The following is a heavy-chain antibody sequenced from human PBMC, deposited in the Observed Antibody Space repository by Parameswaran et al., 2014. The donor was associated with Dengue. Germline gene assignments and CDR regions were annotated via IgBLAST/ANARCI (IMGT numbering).Heavy chain of an antibody. V-gene: IGHV4-34*01. Sequence: WIRQPPGKGLEWIREINHSGSTNYNPSLKSRVTISVDTSKNQFSLKLSSVTAADTAVYYCAREARDSFDYWGQGTLVTVSS. J-gene: IGHJ4*02. CDR3: AREARDSFDY. CDR2: INHSGST.